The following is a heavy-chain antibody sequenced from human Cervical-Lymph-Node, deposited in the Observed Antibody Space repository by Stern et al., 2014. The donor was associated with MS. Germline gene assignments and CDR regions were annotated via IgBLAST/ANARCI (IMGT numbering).Heavy chain of an antibody. J-gene: IGHJ4*02. CDR3: TRSMIVVAFDY. CDR2: IRSKANSYAT. V-gene: IGHV3-73*01. D-gene: IGHD3-22*01. Sequence: EVQLEESGGGLVQPGGSLKLSCAASGFTLSGSAMHWVRQAPGKGLEWVGRIRSKANSYATAYAASVKGRFTISRDDSKNMAYLQMNSLKTEDTAVYYCTRSMIVVAFDYWGQGTLVTVSS. CDR1: GFTLSGSA.